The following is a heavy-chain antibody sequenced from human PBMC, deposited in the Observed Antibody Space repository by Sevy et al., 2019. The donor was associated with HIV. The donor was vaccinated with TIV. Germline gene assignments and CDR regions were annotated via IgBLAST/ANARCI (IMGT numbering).Heavy chain of an antibody. V-gene: IGHV3-49*03. J-gene: IGHJ4*02. CDR1: GFTFGDYA. D-gene: IGHD5-12*01. CDR3: TRPQATAHTPEYFFDY. CDR2: IRRNSHEPYGGTT. Sequence: GGSLRLSCTSSGFTFGDYAMSWFRQAPGKGLEWVAFIRRNSHEPYGGTTEYAASVKGRFNNSRDDSKSIAYLQMNSLKTEDTAVYYCTRPQATAHTPEYFFDYWGQGILVTVSS.